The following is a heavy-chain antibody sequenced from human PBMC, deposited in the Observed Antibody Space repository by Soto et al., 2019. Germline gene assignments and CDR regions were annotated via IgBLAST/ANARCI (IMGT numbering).Heavy chain of an antibody. Sequence: SETLSLTCTVSGGSISSYYWSWIRQPPGKGLEWIGYIYYSGSTNYNPSLKSRVTISVDTSKNQFSLKLSSVTAADTAVYYCARDPYYYDSSGYYNDAFDIWGQGTMVTVSS. D-gene: IGHD3-22*01. J-gene: IGHJ3*02. CDR1: GGSISSYY. CDR2: IYYSGST. CDR3: ARDPYYYDSSGYYNDAFDI. V-gene: IGHV4-59*01.